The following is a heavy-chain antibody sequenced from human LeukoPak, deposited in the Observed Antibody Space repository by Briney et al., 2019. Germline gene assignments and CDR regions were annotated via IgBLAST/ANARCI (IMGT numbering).Heavy chain of an antibody. CDR3: ARSVTTWFDP. J-gene: IGHJ5*02. D-gene: IGHD4-11*01. Sequence: PSETLSLTCTVSGGSISSYYWSWIRQLPGKGLEWIGYIYYSGSTNYNPSLKSRVTISVDTSKNQFSLKLSSVTAADAAVYYCARSVTTWFDPWGQGTLVTVSS. V-gene: IGHV4-59*08. CDR1: GGSISSYY. CDR2: IYYSGST.